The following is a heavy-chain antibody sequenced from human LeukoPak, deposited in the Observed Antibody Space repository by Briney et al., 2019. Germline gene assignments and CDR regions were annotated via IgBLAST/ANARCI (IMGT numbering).Heavy chain of an antibody. Sequence: SSETLSLTCTVSGGSISSYYWSWIRQPAGKGLEWIGRIYTSGSTNYNPSLKSRVTMSVDTSKNQFSLKLSSVTAADTAVYYCARGTTTVTTSDGYFDYWGQGTLVTVSS. CDR1: GGSISSYY. CDR3: ARGTTTVTTSDGYFDY. CDR2: IYTSGST. V-gene: IGHV4-4*07. J-gene: IGHJ4*02. D-gene: IGHD4-17*01.